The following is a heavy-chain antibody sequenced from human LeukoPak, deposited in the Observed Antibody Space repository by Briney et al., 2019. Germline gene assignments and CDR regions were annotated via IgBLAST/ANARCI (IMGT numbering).Heavy chain of an antibody. J-gene: IGHJ5*02. Sequence: SETLSLTCTVSGGSISSSSYYWGWIRQPPGKGLEWIGSIYYSGSTYYNPSLKSRVTISVDTSKNQFSLKLGSVTAADTAVYYCARAVGHNWFDPWGQGTLVTVSS. CDR2: IYYSGST. V-gene: IGHV4-39*07. CDR3: ARAVGHNWFDP. CDR1: GGSISSSSYY. D-gene: IGHD6-19*01.